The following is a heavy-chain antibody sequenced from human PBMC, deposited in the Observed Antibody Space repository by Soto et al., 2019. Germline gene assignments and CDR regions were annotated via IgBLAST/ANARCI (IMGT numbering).Heavy chain of an antibody. J-gene: IGHJ4*02. Sequence: PGGSLRLSCAVSGFTFSKAWMSWVRLAPGKGLEWVGRIKSKTEGETTDYAAPVRGRFTISRDDSKNTLYLQMNSLKTEDTVVYYCTTYTFPVTSDYWGQGTLV. CDR2: IKSKTEGETT. CDR3: TTYTFPVTSDY. D-gene: IGHD4-17*01. CDR1: GFTFSKAW. V-gene: IGHV3-15*01.